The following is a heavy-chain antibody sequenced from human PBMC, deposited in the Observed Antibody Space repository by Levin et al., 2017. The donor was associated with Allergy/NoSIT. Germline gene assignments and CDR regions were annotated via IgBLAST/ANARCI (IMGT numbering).Heavy chain of an antibody. J-gene: IGHJ4*02. CDR3: AKDIGAWCSVSSCYGDFDC. Sequence: HAGGSLRLSCAASGFTFDDYAMHWVRQAPGKGLEWVSGISWNSGSIVYADSVKGRFTISRDNAKNSLYLQMNSLRAEDTALYYCAKDIGAWCSVSSCYGDFDCWGQGTLVTVSS. V-gene: IGHV3-9*01. D-gene: IGHD2-15*01. CDR1: GFTFDDYA. CDR2: ISWNSGSI.